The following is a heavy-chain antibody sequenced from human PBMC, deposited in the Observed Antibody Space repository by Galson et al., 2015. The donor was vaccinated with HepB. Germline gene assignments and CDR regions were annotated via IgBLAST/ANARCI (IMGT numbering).Heavy chain of an antibody. D-gene: IGHD2-21*01. Sequence: SLRLSCAASGFTFSSYRMNWVRQAPGKGLEWVSHISSGSGTIYYADSVKGRFAVSRDNTKNSLYLQMNSLRAEDTAVYYCARGRYCGGDCYDYWGQGTLVTVSS. V-gene: IGHV3-48*04. CDR1: GFTFSSYR. CDR3: ARGRYCGGDCYDY. J-gene: IGHJ4*02. CDR2: ISSGSGTI.